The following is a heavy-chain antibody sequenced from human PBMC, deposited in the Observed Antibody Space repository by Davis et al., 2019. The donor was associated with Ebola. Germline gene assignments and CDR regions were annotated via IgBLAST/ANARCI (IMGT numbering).Heavy chain of an antibody. V-gene: IGHV5-51*01. CDR3: ARHSSVANRDGSDY. D-gene: IGHD6-6*01. Sequence: KVSCKGSGYRFTAYWIGWVRQMPGKGLEWMGLIYPGNSDTTYSPSFQGQVTLSADDSINTAYLQWSSLKASDTAMYYCARHSSVANRDGSDYWGQGTLVTVSS. CDR2: IYPGNSDT. CDR1: GYRFTAYW. J-gene: IGHJ4*02.